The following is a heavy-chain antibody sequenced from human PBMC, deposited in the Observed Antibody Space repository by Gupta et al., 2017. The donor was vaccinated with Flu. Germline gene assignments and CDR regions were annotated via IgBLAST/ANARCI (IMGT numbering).Heavy chain of an antibody. Sequence: QVQLVQSGADVKTPGASVKVSCKASGYTFTGYYMHWVRQAPGQGLEWMGWINPNSGGTKYAQKVQGRVTLTRDTSISTAYMEMTRLRSDETAVYYCARAPARAAAGTLDYWGQGTLVTVSS. D-gene: IGHD6-13*01. V-gene: IGHV1-2*02. CDR1: GYTFTGYY. CDR2: INPNSGGT. J-gene: IGHJ4*02. CDR3: ARAPARAAAGTLDY.